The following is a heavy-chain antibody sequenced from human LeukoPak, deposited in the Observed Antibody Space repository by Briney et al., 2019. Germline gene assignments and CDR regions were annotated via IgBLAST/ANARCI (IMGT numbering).Heavy chain of an antibody. V-gene: IGHV4-39*07. D-gene: IGHD1-1*01. Sequence: SETLSLTCTVSGGSISSSSYYWGWIRQPPGKGLEWIGSIYYSGSTYYNPSLKSRVTISVDTSKNQFSLKLSSVTAADTAVYYCARSRYIYGAASNWFDPWGQGTLVTVSS. J-gene: IGHJ5*02. CDR2: IYYSGST. CDR1: GGSISSSSYY. CDR3: ARSRYIYGAASNWFDP.